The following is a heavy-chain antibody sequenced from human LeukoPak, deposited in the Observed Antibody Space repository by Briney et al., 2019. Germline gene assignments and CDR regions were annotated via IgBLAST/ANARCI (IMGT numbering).Heavy chain of an antibody. Sequence: SQTLSLTCTVSGASISSGNYYWSWIRQPAGKELEWIGRINTIGNTNYNPSLKSRVTISVDTSKNQFSLKLSSVTAADTAVYYCARRRGSGLDYWGQGTLVTVSS. CDR1: GASISSGNYY. CDR2: INTIGNT. J-gene: IGHJ4*02. D-gene: IGHD3-3*01. V-gene: IGHV4-61*02. CDR3: ARRRGSGLDY.